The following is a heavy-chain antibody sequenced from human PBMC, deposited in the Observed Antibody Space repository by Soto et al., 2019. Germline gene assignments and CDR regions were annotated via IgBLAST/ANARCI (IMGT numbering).Heavy chain of an antibody. CDR2: IDPSDSYT. CDR1: GYSFTSYW. J-gene: IGHJ5*02. CDR3: ARHVQGCSGGSCYSVGWFDP. Sequence: PGESLKISCKGSGYSFTSYWISWVRQMPGKGLEWMGRIDPSDSYTNYSPSFQGHVTISADKSISTAYLQWSSLKASDTAMYYCARHVQGCSGGSCYSVGWFDPWGQGTLVTVSS. D-gene: IGHD2-15*01. V-gene: IGHV5-10-1*01.